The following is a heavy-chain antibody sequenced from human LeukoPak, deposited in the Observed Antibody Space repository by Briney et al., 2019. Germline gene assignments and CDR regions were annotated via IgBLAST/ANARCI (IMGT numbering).Heavy chain of an antibody. CDR1: GFTFSSYS. CDR2: ISSSSSYI. CDR3: ARKGDGYDNFDY. V-gene: IGHV3-21*01. J-gene: IGHJ4*02. D-gene: IGHD5-12*01. Sequence: NPGGSLRLSCAASGFTFSSYSMNWVRQAPGKGLEWVSSISSSSSYIYYADSVKGRFTISRDNAKNTLYLQMNSLRAEDTAVYYCARKGDGYDNFDYWGQGTLVTVSS.